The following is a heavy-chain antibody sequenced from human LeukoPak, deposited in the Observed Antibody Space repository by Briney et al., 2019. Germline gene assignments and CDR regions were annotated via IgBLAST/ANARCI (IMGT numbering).Heavy chain of an antibody. V-gene: IGHV4-59*01. CDR2: IYYSGST. CDR3: ARGGAYSYGFIFDY. J-gene: IGHJ4*02. CDR1: GGSISSYY. D-gene: IGHD5-18*01. Sequence: PSETLSLTCTVPGGSISSYYWSWIRQPPGKGLEWIGYIYYSGSTNYNPSLKSRVTISVDTSKNQFSLKLSSVTAADTAVYYCARGGAYSYGFIFDYWGQGTLVTVSS.